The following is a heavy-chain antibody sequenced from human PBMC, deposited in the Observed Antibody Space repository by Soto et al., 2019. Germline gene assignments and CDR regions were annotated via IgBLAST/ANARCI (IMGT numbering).Heavy chain of an antibody. CDR1: GGSSTNYY. V-gene: IGHV4-4*07. CDR2: MYTKERT. CDR3: ARDDYKDGGNNWFDP. J-gene: IGHJ5*02. D-gene: IGHD3-16*01. Sequence: LETLPHTWTVSGGSSTNYYWSWIRQPAGKGLEWIGRMYTKERTNYNLSFKSRVTMSVDTSKNQFSLKLNAVTAADTAVYYCARDDYKDGGNNWFDPWGQGTLVTVSS.